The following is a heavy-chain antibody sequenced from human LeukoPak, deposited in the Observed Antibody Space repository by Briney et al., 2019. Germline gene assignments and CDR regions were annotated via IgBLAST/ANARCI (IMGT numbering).Heavy chain of an antibody. CDR2: ISYSGRT. CDR1: GGSINGYS. D-gene: IGHD6-13*01. CDR3: VRHGGGAAADTLDY. J-gene: IGHJ4*02. Sequence: PSETLSLTCTVSGGSINGYSWSWIRQPPGKGLEWIAYISYSGRTNYNASLKSRVTISLDTSNNQFSLRLSSVIAADTAVYYCVRHGGGAAADTLDYWGQGALVTVSS. V-gene: IGHV4-59*01.